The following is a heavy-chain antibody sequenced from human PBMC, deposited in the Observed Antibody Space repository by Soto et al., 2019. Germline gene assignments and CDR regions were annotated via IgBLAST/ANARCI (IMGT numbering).Heavy chain of an antibody. D-gene: IGHD3-10*01. CDR3: ARAVHFDRRDSPFVDA. V-gene: IGHV4-31*03. CDR1: GDSITSGGFF. J-gene: IGHJ5*02. CDR2: IYYSGST. Sequence: QVQLQGSGPGLVKPSQTLSLTCTISGDSITSGGFFWSWIRQHPGKGLEWIGYIYYSGSTSYSPSLKSRVTMSIDTSTNQFSLKLRSVAAADTAVYYCARAVHFDRRDSPFVDAWGQGTLVTVSS.